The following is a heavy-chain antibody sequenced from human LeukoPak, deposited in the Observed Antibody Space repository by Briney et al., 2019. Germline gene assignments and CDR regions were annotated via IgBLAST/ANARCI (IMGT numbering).Heavy chain of an antibody. CDR3: AKPGLGYCSSTSCFAPFDY. J-gene: IGHJ4*02. V-gene: IGHV3-23*01. Sequence: GGSLRLSCAASGFTFSSYAMSWVRQAPGKGLEWVSAISGSGGGTNYEDSVKGRCTISRDNSKNPLYLQMNSLRDEDTAVYYCAKPGLGYCSSTSCFAPFDYWGQGTLVTVSS. CDR2: ISGSGGGT. D-gene: IGHD2-2*01. CDR1: GFTFSSYA.